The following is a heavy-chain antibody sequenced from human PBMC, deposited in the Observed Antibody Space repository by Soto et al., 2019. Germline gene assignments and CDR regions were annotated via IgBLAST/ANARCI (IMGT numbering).Heavy chain of an antibody. J-gene: IGHJ4*02. V-gene: IGHV5-10-1*01. D-gene: IGHD3-22*01. Sequence: GESLKISCKGSGYSFTSYWIGWVRQMSGKGLEWMGRIDPSDSYTNYSPSFQGHVTISADKSISTAYLQWSSLKASDTAMYYCARLIEPGNYYDSRGLDYWGQGTLVTVSS. CDR3: ARLIEPGNYYDSRGLDY. CDR1: GYSFTSYW. CDR2: IDPSDSYT.